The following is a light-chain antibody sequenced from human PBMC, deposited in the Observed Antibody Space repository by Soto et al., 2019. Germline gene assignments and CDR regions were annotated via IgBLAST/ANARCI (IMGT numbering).Light chain of an antibody. CDR2: DAS. Sequence: EIVLTQSPGTLSLSPGERATLSCRASQSISNNYLAWYQQKPGQAPRLLIYDASTRATDIADRFSGSGSGTDFTLTISELEPEESAVYYCQQYGTTLIFGGGTKVEI. CDR1: QSISNNY. CDR3: QQYGTTLI. J-gene: IGKJ4*01. V-gene: IGKV3-20*01.